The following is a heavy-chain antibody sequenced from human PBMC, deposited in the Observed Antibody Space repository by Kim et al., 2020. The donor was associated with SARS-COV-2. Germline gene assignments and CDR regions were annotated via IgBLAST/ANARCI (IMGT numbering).Heavy chain of an antibody. V-gene: IGHV3-74*01. J-gene: IGHJ4*02. D-gene: IGHD5-18*01. CDR3: ARSGYSYGYYYFDY. Sequence: ADSVKGRFTISRDNAKNTLYLQMNSLRAEDTAVYYCARSGYSYGYYYFDYWGQGTLVTVSS.